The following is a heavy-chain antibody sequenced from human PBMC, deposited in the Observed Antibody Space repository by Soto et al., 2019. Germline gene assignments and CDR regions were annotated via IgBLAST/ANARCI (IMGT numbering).Heavy chain of an antibody. J-gene: IGHJ6*02. V-gene: IGHV1-69*06. CDR1: GGTFSSYA. D-gene: IGHD6-19*01. Sequence: PVKVSCKASGGTFSSYAISWVRQAPGQGLEWMGGIIPIFGTANYAQKFQGRVTITADKSTSTAYMELSSLRSEDTAVYYCARTTYSSGWLISEVGYYYYGMDVWGQGTTVTVSS. CDR2: IIPIFGTA. CDR3: ARTTYSSGWLISEVGYYYYGMDV.